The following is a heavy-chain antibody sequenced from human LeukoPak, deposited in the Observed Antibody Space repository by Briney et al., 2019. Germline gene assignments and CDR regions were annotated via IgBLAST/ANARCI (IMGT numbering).Heavy chain of an antibody. CDR1: GFTFSNDW. J-gene: IGHJ4*02. V-gene: IGHV3-7*01. Sequence: GGSLRLSCAASGFTFSNDWMCWVRQAPGKGLEWVANINQDESKKYYADSVKGRFTISRDNAKNSLYLQMSSLAAEDTAICYCTRDHAYRADYWGQGTLVTASS. D-gene: IGHD2-2*01. CDR2: INQDESKK. CDR3: TRDHAYRADY.